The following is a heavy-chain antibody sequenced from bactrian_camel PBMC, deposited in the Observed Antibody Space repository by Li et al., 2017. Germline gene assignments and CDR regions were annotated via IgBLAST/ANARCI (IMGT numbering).Heavy chain of an antibody. CDR1: GFTANMNC. V-gene: IGHV3S26*01. Sequence: HVQLVESGGGTAQAGGYLRLSCAASGFTANMNCMAWFRQAPGKEREGVAAIDKSGATTYAGSLQGRFTISKDNAENTLYLQMNNLSPEDTAMYYCAADRFNLQLSRYYTNWGRGTQVTVS. J-gene: IGHJ4*01. CDR2: IDKSGAT. D-gene: IGHD2*01. CDR3: AADRFNLQLSRYYTN.